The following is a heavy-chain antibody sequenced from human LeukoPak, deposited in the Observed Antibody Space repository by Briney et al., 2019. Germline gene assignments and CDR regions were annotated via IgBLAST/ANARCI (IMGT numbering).Heavy chain of an antibody. Sequence: GESLKISFKGPGYRFTGNWIGWGRQMPGKGLEWMGIIYTGDSDTTYSPSFQGQVTISAYKSISTAYLRWSSLNASDTAMYYCTRQLELQNYYGMDVWGQGTTVTVSS. V-gene: IGHV5-51*01. CDR1: GYRFTGNW. J-gene: IGHJ6*02. CDR2: IYTGDSDT. CDR3: TRQLELQNYYGMDV. D-gene: IGHD1-7*01.